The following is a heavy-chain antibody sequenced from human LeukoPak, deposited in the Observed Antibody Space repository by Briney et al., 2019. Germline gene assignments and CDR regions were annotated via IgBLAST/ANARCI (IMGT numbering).Heavy chain of an antibody. CDR3: AKYLGY. V-gene: IGHV3-30*02. J-gene: IGHJ4*02. Sequence: GGSLRLSCAASAFRFSSYGMHWVRQAPGKGPEWVAFIRSDSSNQYYADSVKGRFTISRDNSKNTLYLQMNSLRAEDTAVYYCAKYLGYWGQGTLVTVSS. CDR2: IRSDSSNQ. D-gene: IGHD3-10*01. CDR1: AFRFSSYG.